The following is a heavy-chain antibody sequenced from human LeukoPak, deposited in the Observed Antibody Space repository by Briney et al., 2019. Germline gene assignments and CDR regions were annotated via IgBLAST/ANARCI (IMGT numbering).Heavy chain of an antibody. CDR1: GFTFSTYW. J-gene: IGHJ4*02. V-gene: IGHV3-7*01. Sequence: GGSLRLSCAGSGFTFSTYWMSWVRQAPGKGLDWVANIKQDGTDKYYVDSVKGRFTISRDDAKNLLYLQMNSLRAEDTAVYYCASFSSGYYSVDYWGQGTLVTVSS. CDR3: ASFSSGYYSVDY. D-gene: IGHD3-22*01. CDR2: IKQDGTDK.